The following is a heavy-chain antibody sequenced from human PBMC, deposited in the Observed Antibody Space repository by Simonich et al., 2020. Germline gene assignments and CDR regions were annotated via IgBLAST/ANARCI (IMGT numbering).Heavy chain of an antibody. D-gene: IGHD6-19*01. CDR3: ARWIAVAGTGAYGMDV. J-gene: IGHJ6*02. CDR1: GFTFSSYS. CDR2: ISRSSSYI. V-gene: IGHV3-21*01. Sequence: EVQLVESGGGLVKPGGSLRLSCAASGFTFSSYSMNWVRQAPGKGLGWVSSISRSSSYIYYADSVKGQVTISRDNAKNSLYLQMNSLRAEDTAVYYCARWIAVAGTGAYGMDVWGQGTTVTVSS.